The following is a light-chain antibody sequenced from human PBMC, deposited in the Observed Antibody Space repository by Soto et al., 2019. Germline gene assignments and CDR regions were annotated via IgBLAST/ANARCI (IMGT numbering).Light chain of an antibody. CDR1: QSINNNY. V-gene: IGKV3-20*01. CDR2: GSS. J-gene: IGKJ2*01. Sequence: EVVLTQSPGTLSLSPGERATLSCRASQSINNNYLAGYQQRPGQAPRLLIYGSSDRATGIPDRFSGSGSGTDFTLTISRLEPEDFAVYFCHQYGSSPPYTFGQGTKLEI. CDR3: HQYGSSPPYT.